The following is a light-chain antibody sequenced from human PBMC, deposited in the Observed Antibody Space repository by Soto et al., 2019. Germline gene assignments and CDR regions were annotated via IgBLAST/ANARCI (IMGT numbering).Light chain of an antibody. Sequence: ILMTQSPSSLSAFVGDIVTITCRASQDIGNFLAWYQQNPGKAPKVLIFDASSLKTGVPSRFSGSGSGTEFTLTISNLQPDDFATYYCQQYDSYSSGPFGQGTKVDIK. CDR3: QQYDSYSSGP. V-gene: IGKV1-5*01. J-gene: IGKJ1*01. CDR1: QDIGNF. CDR2: DAS.